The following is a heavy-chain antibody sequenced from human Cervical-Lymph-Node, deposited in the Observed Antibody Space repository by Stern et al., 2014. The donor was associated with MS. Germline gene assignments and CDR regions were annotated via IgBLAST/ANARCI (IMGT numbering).Heavy chain of an antibody. Sequence: QVQLVESGAEVKKPGASVKVSCKASGYTFTGYYMHWVRQAPGQGLEWMGWINPNSGGTNYAQKFQGRVTMTRDTSISTAYMELSRLRSDDTAVYYCARMAGPDIVATIAVLDYWGQGTLVTVSS. V-gene: IGHV1-2*02. J-gene: IGHJ4*02. CDR1: GYTFTGYY. CDR2: INPNSGGT. CDR3: ARMAGPDIVATIAVLDY. D-gene: IGHD5-12*01.